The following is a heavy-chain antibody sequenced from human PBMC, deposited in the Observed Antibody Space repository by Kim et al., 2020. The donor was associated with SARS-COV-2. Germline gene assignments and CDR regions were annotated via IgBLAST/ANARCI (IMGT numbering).Heavy chain of an antibody. D-gene: IGHD1-26*01. CDR2: IYSGGST. V-gene: IGHV3-66*01. J-gene: IGHJ3*02. Sequence: GGSLRLSCAASGFTVSSNYMSWVRQAPGKGLEWVSVIYSGGSTYYADSVKGRFTISRDNSKNTLYLQMNSLRAEDTAVYYCARDGGGSYTKPDAFDIWGQGTMVTVSS. CDR3: ARDGGGSYTKPDAFDI. CDR1: GFTVSSNY.